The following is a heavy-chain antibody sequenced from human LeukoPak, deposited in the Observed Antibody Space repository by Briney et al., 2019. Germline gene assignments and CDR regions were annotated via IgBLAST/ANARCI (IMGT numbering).Heavy chain of an antibody. CDR1: GFTFSNYW. CDR2: IKQDGREK. V-gene: IGHV3-7*01. D-gene: IGHD2-15*01. CDR3: ARDGGCSGGSCYSAYFDY. Sequence: GGSLRLSCAASGFTFSNYWMSWVRQAPGKGLEWVANIKQDGREKYYVDSVKGRFTISRDNSKNTVYLQMNSLRAEDTAVYYCARDGGCSGGSCYSAYFDYWGQGTLVTVSS. J-gene: IGHJ4*02.